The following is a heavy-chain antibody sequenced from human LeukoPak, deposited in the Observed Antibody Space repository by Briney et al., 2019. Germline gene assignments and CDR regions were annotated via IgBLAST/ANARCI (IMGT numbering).Heavy chain of an antibody. CDR3: VRDNGGEHL. D-gene: IGHD3-16*01. J-gene: IGHJ4*02. Sequence: GGSLRLSCAASGFTFSSYAMSWVRQAPGKGLVWVSRINNDGSSTIYADSVKGRFTISRDNAKNTLYLQMNSLRDDDTAVYYCVRDNGGEHLWGQGTLVTVSS. CDR2: INNDGSST. V-gene: IGHV3-74*01. CDR1: GFTFSSYA.